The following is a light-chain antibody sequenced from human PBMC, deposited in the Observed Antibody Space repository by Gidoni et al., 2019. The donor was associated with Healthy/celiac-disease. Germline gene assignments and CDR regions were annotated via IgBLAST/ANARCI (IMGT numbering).Light chain of an antibody. CDR1: QSISSY. CDR2: AAS. J-gene: IGKJ3*01. V-gene: IGKV1-39*01. Sequence: DIQMTQSPSSLSASVGDRVTITCRASQSISSYLNWYQQKPGKAPKLLIYAASSLQSGVPSRFSGSGFGTDFTLTISSLQPEDFATYYCQQSYSTPDTFXPXTKVDIK. CDR3: QQSYSTPDT.